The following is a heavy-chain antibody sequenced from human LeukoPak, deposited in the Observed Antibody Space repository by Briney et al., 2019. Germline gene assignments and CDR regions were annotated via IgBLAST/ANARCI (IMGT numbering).Heavy chain of an antibody. Sequence: SETLSLTCAVYGGSFSGYYWSWIRQPPGKGLEWIGEINHSGSTNYNPSLKSRVTISVDTSKNQFSLKLSSVTAADTAVHYCARGRGYSSSWYVPSDFDYWGQGTLVTVSS. V-gene: IGHV4-34*01. D-gene: IGHD6-13*01. J-gene: IGHJ4*02. CDR2: INHSGST. CDR3: ARGRGYSSSWYVPSDFDY. CDR1: GGSFSGYY.